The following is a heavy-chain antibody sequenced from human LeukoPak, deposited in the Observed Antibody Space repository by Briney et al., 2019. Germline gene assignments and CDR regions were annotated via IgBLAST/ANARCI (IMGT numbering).Heavy chain of an antibody. CDR2: ISSSGSTI. CDR3: AKGGSGSYRARYNWFDP. Sequence: PGGSLRLSCAASGFTVSSNYMNWVRQAPGKGLEWVSYISSSGSTIYYADSVKGRFTISRDNAKNSLYLQMNSLRAEDTAVYYCAKGGSGSYRARYNWFDPWGQGTLVTVSS. D-gene: IGHD3-10*01. CDR1: GFTVSSNY. V-gene: IGHV3-48*03. J-gene: IGHJ5*02.